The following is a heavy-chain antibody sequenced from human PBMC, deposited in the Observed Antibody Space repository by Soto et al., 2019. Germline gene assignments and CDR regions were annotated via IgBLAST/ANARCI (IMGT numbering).Heavy chain of an antibody. CDR1: GGTFSSYT. CDR2: IIPILGIA. D-gene: IGHD4-17*01. J-gene: IGHJ4*02. CDR3: ASTIGDYSIFDF. Sequence: QVQLVQSGAEVKKPGSSVKVSCKASGGTFSSYTISWVRQAPGQGLEWMGRIIPILGIANYAQKFQGRVEFTADKSTSTAYMALSSLRSEDTAVYYCASTIGDYSIFDFWGQGTLVTVSS. V-gene: IGHV1-69*02.